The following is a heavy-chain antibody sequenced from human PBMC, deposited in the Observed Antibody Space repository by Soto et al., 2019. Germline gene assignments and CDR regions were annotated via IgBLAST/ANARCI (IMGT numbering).Heavy chain of an antibody. CDR1: GGSFSGYY. D-gene: IGHD2-15*01. CDR3: ASRLSGGSCCPDY. J-gene: IGHJ4*02. CDR2: INHSGST. V-gene: IGHV4-34*01. Sequence: QVQLQQWGAGLLKPSETLSLTCAVYGGSFSGYYWSWIRQPPGKGLEWIGEINHSGSTNYNPSLKSRVTISVDTSKNQFSLKLSSVTAADTAVYYGASRLSGGSCCPDYWGQGTLVTVSS.